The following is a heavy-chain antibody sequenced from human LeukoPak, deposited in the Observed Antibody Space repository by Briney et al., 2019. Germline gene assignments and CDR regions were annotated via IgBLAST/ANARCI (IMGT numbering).Heavy chain of an antibody. CDR2: IYTSGST. CDR1: GGSINSGSYY. D-gene: IGHD5-18*01. Sequence: PSQTLSLTCTVSGGSINSGSYYWNWIRQPAGTGLEWIGRIYTSGSTEYNPSLKSRVTISVDTSKNQFSLKLSSVTAADTAVYYCAREGYSYGSAFDIWGQGTMVTVSS. J-gene: IGHJ3*02. CDR3: AREGYSYGSAFDI. V-gene: IGHV4-61*02.